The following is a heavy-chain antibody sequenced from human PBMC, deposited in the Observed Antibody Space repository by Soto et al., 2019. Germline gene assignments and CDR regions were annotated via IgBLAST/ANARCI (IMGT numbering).Heavy chain of an antibody. V-gene: IGHV3-74*01. CDR2: IKGDGSGI. D-gene: IGHD2-15*01. J-gene: IGHJ5*02. CDR1: GFIFSGYW. Sequence: EVQLLESGGGLVPPGGSLRLSCAASGFIFSGYWMHWVRQAPGKGLVWVSRIKGDGSGISYADSVKGRFTISRDNVKKTLYLQMNSLRAEDTAVYCCARAICSGGRCFLLDLWGQGTLVTVSS. CDR3: ARAICSGGRCFLLDL.